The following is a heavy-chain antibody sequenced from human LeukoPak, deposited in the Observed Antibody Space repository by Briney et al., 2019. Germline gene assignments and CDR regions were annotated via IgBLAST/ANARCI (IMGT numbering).Heavy chain of an antibody. CDR1: GFTVCRNY. Sequence: GGSLRLSCAPSGFTVCRNYMSRVRAAPGRGLEWVSVIYSGGSTYYADSVKGRFTSSRDNSKTTLYLQMNSLRAEDTAVYYCARGAGSYEYYMDVWGKGTTVTVSS. CDR3: ARGAGSYEYYMDV. J-gene: IGHJ6*03. CDR2: IYSGGST. D-gene: IGHD3-10*01. V-gene: IGHV3-53*01.